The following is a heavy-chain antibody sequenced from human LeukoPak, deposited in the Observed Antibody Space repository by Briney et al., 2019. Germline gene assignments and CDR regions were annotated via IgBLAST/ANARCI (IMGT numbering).Heavy chain of an antibody. V-gene: IGHV1-69-2*01. CDR2: VDPEDGET. D-gene: IGHD6-13*01. Sequence: ASVKISCKASGYTFTDYYMHWVQQAPGKGLEWMGRVDPEDGETIYAEKFQGRVTITADTSTDTAYMELSSLRSEDTAVYYCAYRMEQPRLPTWGQGTLVTVSS. CDR1: GYTFTDYY. J-gene: IGHJ4*02. CDR3: AYRMEQPRLPT.